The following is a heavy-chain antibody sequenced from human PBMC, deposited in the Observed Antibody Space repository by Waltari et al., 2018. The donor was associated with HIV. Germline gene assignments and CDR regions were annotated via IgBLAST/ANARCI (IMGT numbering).Heavy chain of an antibody. CDR2: ISDDGTNK. D-gene: IGHD2-2*01. J-gene: IGHJ4*02. CDR3: TRASAADLDF. V-gene: IGHV3-30*04. Sequence: QVQLVESGGGVVQPGRSLRLSCAASGFTFSSYAMHWVRQAPGEGLVCVAVISDDGTNKYYADPVKDRFIIYRDNSQNTLYLQMFSLRPEDTAVYYCTRASAADLDFWGQGTLVTVSS. CDR1: GFTFSSYA.